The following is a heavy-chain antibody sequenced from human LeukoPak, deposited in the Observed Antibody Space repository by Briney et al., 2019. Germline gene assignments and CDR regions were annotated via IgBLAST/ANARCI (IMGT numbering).Heavy chain of an antibody. D-gene: IGHD6-6*01. Sequence: GASVKVSCKASGGTFSSYAISWVRQAPGQGLEWMGGIIPIFGTANYAQKFQGRVTITADKSTSTAYMELSSLRSEDTAVYYCARAGLYSSSAHYYYYYMDVWGKGTTVTVSS. CDR1: GGTFSSYA. V-gene: IGHV1-69*06. J-gene: IGHJ6*03. CDR3: ARAGLYSSSAHYYYYYMDV. CDR2: IIPIFGTA.